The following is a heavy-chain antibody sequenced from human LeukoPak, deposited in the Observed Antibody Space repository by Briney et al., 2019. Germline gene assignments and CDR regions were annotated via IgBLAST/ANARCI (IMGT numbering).Heavy chain of an antibody. CDR2: INDDGSST. V-gene: IGHV3-74*01. CDR3: GRALGSPLDY. CDR1: GFTFTSYW. Sequence: GGSLRLSCAASGFTFTSYWMTWVRQAPGEGLVWVSRINDDGSSTTYADSVKGRFTISRDNAKNALFLQMNSLRAEDTAVYYCGRALGSPLDYWGQGTLVIVSS. J-gene: IGHJ4*02. D-gene: IGHD1-26*01.